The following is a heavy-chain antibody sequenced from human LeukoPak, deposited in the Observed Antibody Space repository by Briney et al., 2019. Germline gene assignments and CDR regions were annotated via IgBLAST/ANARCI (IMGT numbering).Heavy chain of an antibody. D-gene: IGHD6-19*01. CDR2: IYPGDSHT. J-gene: IGHJ4*02. CDR1: GYSFPNYW. CDR3: ARRYSSGWSFEY. V-gene: IGHV5-51*01. Sequence: GESLKISCEGSGYSFPNYWITWVRQMPGKGLEWVGVIYPGDSHTRYSPSFHGQVTISADKSTNTAYLQWARLKASDTAIYYCARRYSSGWSFEYWGQGTLVTVSS.